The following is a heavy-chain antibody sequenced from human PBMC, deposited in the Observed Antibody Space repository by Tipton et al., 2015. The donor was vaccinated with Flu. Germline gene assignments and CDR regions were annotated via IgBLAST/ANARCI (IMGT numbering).Heavy chain of an antibody. CDR3: AKSQSRPSRYYGLDV. J-gene: IGHJ6*02. Sequence: QLVQSGAEAKKPGASVKVSCKASGYTFTSNYIHWVRQAPGQRLEWMGIINPSSGSTSYAQKFQGRLTMTRDTSTTTVYIELRSLGSEDTAVYYCAKSQSRPSRYYGLDVWGQGTTVTVSS. CDR1: GYTFTSNY. D-gene: IGHD3-16*02. CDR2: INPSSGST. V-gene: IGHV1-46*01.